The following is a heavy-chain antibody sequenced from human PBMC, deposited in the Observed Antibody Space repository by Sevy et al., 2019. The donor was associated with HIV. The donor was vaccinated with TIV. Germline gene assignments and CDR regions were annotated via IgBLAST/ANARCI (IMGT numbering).Heavy chain of an antibody. CDR2: IRSKDYGGAT. J-gene: IGHJ4*02. V-gene: IGHV3-49*03. CDR1: GFTFGDYA. Sequence: GGSLRLSCTGSGFTFGDYAMSWFRQAPGMGLEWVGFIRSKDYGGATEYAASEKGRFTISRDDSKSIAELQMNSLKTEDTAVYYCTRGYYYDSSGYSDYWGQGTLVTVSS. D-gene: IGHD3-22*01. CDR3: TRGYYYDSSGYSDY.